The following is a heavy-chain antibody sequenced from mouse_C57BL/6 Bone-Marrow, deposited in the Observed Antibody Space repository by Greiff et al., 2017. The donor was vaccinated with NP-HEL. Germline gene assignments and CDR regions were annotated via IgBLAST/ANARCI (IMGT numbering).Heavy chain of an antibody. CDR1: GYTFTSYW. CDR2: IYPGNSDT. CDR3: TRSGNTYYYGSHWYFDV. D-gene: IGHD1-1*01. Sequence: EVKVEESGTVLARPGASVKMSCKTSGYTFTSYWMHWVKQRPGQGLEWIGAIYPGNSDTSYNQKFKGKAKLTAVTSASTAYMELSSLTNEDSAVYYCTRSGNTYYYGSHWYFDVWGTGTTVTVSS. V-gene: IGHV1-5*01. J-gene: IGHJ1*03.